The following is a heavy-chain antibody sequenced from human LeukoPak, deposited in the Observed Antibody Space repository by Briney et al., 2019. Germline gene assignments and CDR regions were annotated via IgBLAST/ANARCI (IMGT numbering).Heavy chain of an antibody. J-gene: IGHJ3*02. V-gene: IGHV3-53*05. Sequence: GGSLRLSCAASGFAVSSHYMSWVRQAPGKGLEWVSVIYGGGSTYYADFVKGRFTISRDNSKNTLFLEMNSLRAEDTAVYYCAKALTSGWYLDAFNIWGQGTMVTVSS. CDR1: GFAVSSHY. D-gene: IGHD6-19*01. CDR3: AKALTSGWYLDAFNI. CDR2: IYGGGST.